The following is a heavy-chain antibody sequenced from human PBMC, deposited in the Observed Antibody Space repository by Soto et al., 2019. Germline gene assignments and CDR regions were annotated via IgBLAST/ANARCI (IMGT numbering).Heavy chain of an antibody. D-gene: IGHD4-17*01. CDR3: ARAPRPYGDSSCYLDW. V-gene: IGHV4-59*01. CDR1: DGSISSYY. J-gene: IGHJ4*01. Sequence: SQTLSLTCTVADGSISSYYWSWIRQTPGKGLEWIGYIYYSGSTNYNPSLKGRVTISVDTSKNQFSLKLSSVTAADTAVYYFARAPRPYGDSSCYLDWWSHATLVTVSS. CDR2: IYYSGST.